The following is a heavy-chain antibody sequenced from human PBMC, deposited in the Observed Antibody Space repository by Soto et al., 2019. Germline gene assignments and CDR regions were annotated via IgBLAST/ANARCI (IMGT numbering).Heavy chain of an antibody. Sequence: GSLRLSCAASGFTFSSYSMNWVRQAPGKGLEWVSSISSSSSYIYYADSAKGRFTISRDNAKNSLYLQLNSLRAEDTAVYYCARDISGRGVIITSAPGYNWFDPWGQGTLVTVSS. CDR1: GFTFSSYS. J-gene: IGHJ5*02. D-gene: IGHD3-10*01. CDR2: ISSSSSYI. CDR3: ARDISGRGVIITSAPGYNWFDP. V-gene: IGHV3-21*01.